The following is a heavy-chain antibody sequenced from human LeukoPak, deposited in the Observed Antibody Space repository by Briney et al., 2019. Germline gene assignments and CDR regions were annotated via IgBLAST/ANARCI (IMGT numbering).Heavy chain of an antibody. Sequence: GGSLRLSCAASGFTFRSYAMSCVRQAPGKGLEWVSSIGVSGGTTYYADSVKGRFTISRDNSKNTLYLEMNRLRAEDTAEYYCAKVSSYANDNWGQGTLVTVSS. CDR3: AKVSSYANDN. V-gene: IGHV3-23*01. CDR1: GFTFRSYA. J-gene: IGHJ4*02. D-gene: IGHD2/OR15-2a*01. CDR2: IGVSGGTT.